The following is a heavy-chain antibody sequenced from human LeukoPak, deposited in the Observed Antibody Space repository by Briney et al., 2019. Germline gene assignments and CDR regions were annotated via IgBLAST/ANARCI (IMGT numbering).Heavy chain of an antibody. CDR3: SWLHPDH. J-gene: IGHJ4*02. CDR1: GFTFSDAW. CDR2: IKSKVSGGAT. D-gene: IGHD5-24*01. V-gene: IGHV3-15*01. Sequence: PGGSLRLSCTASGFTFSDAWMTWVRQAPGKGLEWVGRIKSKVSGGATEYIAPVKGRFTISRDDSKNTVYMQMDSLKVEDTGVYYCSWLHPDHWGQGTLVTVSS.